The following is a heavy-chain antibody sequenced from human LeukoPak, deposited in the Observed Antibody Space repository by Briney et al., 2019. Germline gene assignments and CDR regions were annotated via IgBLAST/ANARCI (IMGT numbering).Heavy chain of an antibody. V-gene: IGHV4-59*01. J-gene: IGHJ4*02. CDR2: IYYSGST. CDR3: VVKDDFNHADRAYKKAAAGYYFDY. CDR1: GGSISSYY. Sequence: SETLSLTCTVSGGSISSYYWSWIRQPPGKGLEWIGYIYYSGSTNYNPSLKSRVTISVDTSKNQFSLKLSSVTAADTAVYARVVKDDFNHADRAYKKAAAGYYFDYWGQGTLVTVSS. D-gene: IGHD6-13*01.